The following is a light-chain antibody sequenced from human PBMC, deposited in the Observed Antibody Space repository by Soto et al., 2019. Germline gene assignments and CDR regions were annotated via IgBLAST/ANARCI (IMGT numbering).Light chain of an antibody. CDR3: QHYNSSPT. CDR1: QSISSW. CDR2: KAS. J-gene: IGKJ1*01. Sequence: DIQMTQSPSTLSASVGDRVTITCRASQSISSWLAWYQQKPGKAPKLMIYKASSLESGAPSRFSGSGSGTEFTRTISSLQPDDFETYYCQHYNSSPTFGQGTKVESK. V-gene: IGKV1-5*03.